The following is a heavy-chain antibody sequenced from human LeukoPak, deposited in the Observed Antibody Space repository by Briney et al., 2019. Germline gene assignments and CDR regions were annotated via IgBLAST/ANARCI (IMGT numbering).Heavy chain of an antibody. CDR1: GFNFSSYA. CDR2: ISGSGGST. J-gene: IGHJ4*02. CDR3: AKEGYANSWYRFDY. D-gene: IGHD6-13*01. Sequence: RSGGSLRLSCAASGFNFSSYAISWLRQAPGKGLEWVSGISGSGGSTYYADSVKGRFNISRDNSKNMVYLQMNRLRAEDTAVYHCAKEGYANSWYRFDYWGQGTLVTVSS. V-gene: IGHV3-23*01.